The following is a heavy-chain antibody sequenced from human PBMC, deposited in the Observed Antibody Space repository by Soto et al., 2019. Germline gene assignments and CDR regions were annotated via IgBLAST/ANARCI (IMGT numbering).Heavy chain of an antibody. Sequence: QVQLQESGPGLVQPSETLSLTCTVSGASISRYYWSWIRQPPGKGLEWIGYIYYTGSTDYSPSLKSRVTMSVDTSENQFSLKLSSVTAADTAVYYCATTVSTGRFDYWGQGTLVTVSS. CDR2: IYYTGST. J-gene: IGHJ4*02. CDR3: ATTVSTGRFDY. CDR1: GASISRYY. V-gene: IGHV4-59*01. D-gene: IGHD3-9*01.